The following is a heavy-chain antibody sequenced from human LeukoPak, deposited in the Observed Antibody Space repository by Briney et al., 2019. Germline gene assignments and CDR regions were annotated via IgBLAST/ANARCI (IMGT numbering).Heavy chain of an antibody. CDR2: IYTSGST. V-gene: IGHV4-59*10. D-gene: IGHD3-10*01. J-gene: IGHJ4*02. Sequence: SETLSLTCAVSGGSISSYYWSWIRQPPGKGLEWIGRIYTSGSTNYNPSLKSRVTMSVDTSKNQFSLKLSSVTAADTAVYYCARGITMVRGVIIEVFDYWGQGTLVTVSS. CDR1: GGSISSYY. CDR3: ARGITMVRGVIIEVFDY.